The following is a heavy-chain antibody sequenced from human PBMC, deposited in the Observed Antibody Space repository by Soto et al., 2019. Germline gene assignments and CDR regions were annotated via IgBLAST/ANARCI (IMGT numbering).Heavy chain of an antibody. CDR1: GYTFTSYG. V-gene: IGHV1-18*01. CDR3: ARDRSDYDILSGYSEFDP. D-gene: IGHD3-9*01. Sequence: GASVKVSCKASGYTFTSYGINWVRQAPGQGLEWMGWISTYNGNTNYAQKFQGRVTMTTDTSTTTAYMELRSLRSDDTAVYYCARDRSDYDILSGYSEFDPWGQGTLVTVSS. J-gene: IGHJ5*02. CDR2: ISTYNGNT.